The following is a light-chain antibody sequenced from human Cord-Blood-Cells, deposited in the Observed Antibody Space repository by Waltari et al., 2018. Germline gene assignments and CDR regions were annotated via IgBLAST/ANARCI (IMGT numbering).Light chain of an antibody. CDR3: SSYAGSNNVV. V-gene: IGLV2-8*01. CDR2: EVS. J-gene: IGLJ2*01. CDR1: SSDVGGYNY. Sequence: QSALTQPPSASGSPGQSVTISCPGTSSDVGGYNYVSWYQKHPGKAPKLMIYEVSKRPSGVPDRFSGSKSGNTASLTVSGLQAEDEADYYCSSYAGSNNVVFGGGTKLTVL.